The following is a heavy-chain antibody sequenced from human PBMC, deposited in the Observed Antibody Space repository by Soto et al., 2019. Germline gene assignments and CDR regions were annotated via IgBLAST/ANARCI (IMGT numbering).Heavy chain of an antibody. CDR1: GFTFSSYG. D-gene: IGHD3-16*01. CDR3: AREQGQEGGYFDY. V-gene: IGHV3-33*01. CDR2: IWYDGSNK. J-gene: IGHJ4*02. Sequence: QVQLVESGGGVVQPGRSLRLSCAASGFTFSSYGMHWVRQAPGKGLEWVAVIWYDGSNKYYADSVKGRFTISRDNSKNTLYLQMNSLRAEDTAVYYFAREQGQEGGYFDYWGQGTLVTVSS.